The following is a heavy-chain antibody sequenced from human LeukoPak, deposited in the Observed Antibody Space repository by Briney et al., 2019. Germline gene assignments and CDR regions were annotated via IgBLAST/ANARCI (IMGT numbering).Heavy chain of an antibody. V-gene: IGHV1-46*01. D-gene: IGHD6-19*01. J-gene: IGHJ4*02. CDR2: INPSGGST. CDR3: ARGSIAVAAD. Sequence: WMGIINPSGGSTSYAQKFQGRVTMTRDTSTSTVYMELSSLRSEDTAVYYCARGSIAVAADWGQGTLVTVSS.